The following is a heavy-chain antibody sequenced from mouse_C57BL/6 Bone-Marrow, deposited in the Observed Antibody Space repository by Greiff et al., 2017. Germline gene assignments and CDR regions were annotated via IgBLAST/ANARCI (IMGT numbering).Heavy chain of an antibody. V-gene: IGHV1-61*01. Sequence: QVQLQQPGAELVRPGSSVKLSCKASGYTFTSYWMDWVKQRPGQGLAWIGNIYPSDSETHYNQKFKDKVTLTVDKSSSTAYMQHSSLTSEDSAVYYCARWVGWYFDYWGQGTTLTVSS. CDR2: IYPSDSET. CDR3: ARWVGWYFDY. D-gene: IGHD1-1*02. CDR1: GYTFTSYW. J-gene: IGHJ2*01.